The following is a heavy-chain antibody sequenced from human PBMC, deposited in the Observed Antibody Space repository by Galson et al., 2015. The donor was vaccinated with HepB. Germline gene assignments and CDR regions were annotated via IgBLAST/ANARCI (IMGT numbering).Heavy chain of an antibody. V-gene: IGHV2-70*11. D-gene: IGHD5-18*01. CDR3: ARTYTAMPAGDAFDI. CDR2: IDWDDDK. Sequence: PALVKPTQTLTLTCTFSGFSLSTSGMCVSWIRQPPGEALEWLARIDWDDDKYYSTSLKTRLTISKDTSKNQVVLTMTNMDPVDTATYYCARTYTAMPAGDAFDIWGQGTMVTVSS. CDR1: GFSLSTSGMC. J-gene: IGHJ3*02.